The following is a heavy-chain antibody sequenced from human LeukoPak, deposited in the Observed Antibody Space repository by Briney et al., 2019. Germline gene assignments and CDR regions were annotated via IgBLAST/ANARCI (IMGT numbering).Heavy chain of an antibody. D-gene: IGHD7-27*01. J-gene: IGHJ4*02. CDR1: GFTFSNYW. CDR2: IKQDGSGK. CDR3: ARNWGYFDY. Sequence: GGSLRLSCAASGFTFSNYWMNWVRQAPGKGLEWVANIKQDGSGKYYVDSVKGRFTISRDNAKNSLFLQMNSLRAEDTAVYFCARNWGYFDYWGQGTLVAVSS. V-gene: IGHV3-7*03.